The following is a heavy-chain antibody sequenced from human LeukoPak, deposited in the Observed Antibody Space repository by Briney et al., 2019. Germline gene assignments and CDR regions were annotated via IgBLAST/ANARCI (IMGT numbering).Heavy chain of an antibody. Sequence: GSSVKVSCKASGGTFSSYAISWVQQAPGQGLEWMGGIIPIFGTANYAQKFQGRVTITADESTSTAYMELSSLRSEDTAVYYCARALLEYSSSSGHDYWGQGTLVTVSS. J-gene: IGHJ4*02. D-gene: IGHD6-6*01. CDR2: IIPIFGTA. CDR1: GGTFSSYA. V-gene: IGHV1-69*01. CDR3: ARALLEYSSSSGHDY.